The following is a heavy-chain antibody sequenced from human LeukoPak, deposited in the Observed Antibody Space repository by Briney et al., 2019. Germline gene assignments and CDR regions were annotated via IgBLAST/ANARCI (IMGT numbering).Heavy chain of an antibody. CDR3: ARGYTFDY. CDR1: GFTVSSSY. D-gene: IGHD5-12*01. V-gene: IGHV3-53*01. CDR2: IYSGGST. Sequence: GGSLRLSCAASGFTVSSSYMTWVRQAPGKGLEWVSIIYSGGSTYYADSVKGRFTISRDNSKNTLYFQMNSLRAEDTAVYYCARGYTFDYWGQGILVTVSS. J-gene: IGHJ4*02.